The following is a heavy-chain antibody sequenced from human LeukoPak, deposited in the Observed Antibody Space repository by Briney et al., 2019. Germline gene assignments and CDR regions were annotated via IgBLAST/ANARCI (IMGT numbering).Heavy chain of an antibody. CDR2: INPSGGST. V-gene: IGHV1-46*01. CDR3: ARDRDTVVVVASTGSWFDP. Sequence: GASVKVSCKASGYRFTSYYMHYVRQAPGQGLEWMGIINPSGGSTRYAQKFQGRLIMTSDTSTSTVYMELSSLRSEDTAVYYCARDRDTVVVVASTGSWFDPWGQGTLVTVSS. J-gene: IGHJ5*02. CDR1: GYRFTSYY. D-gene: IGHD2-15*01.